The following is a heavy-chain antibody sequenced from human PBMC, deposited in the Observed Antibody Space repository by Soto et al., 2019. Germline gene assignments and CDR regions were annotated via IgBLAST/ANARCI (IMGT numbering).Heavy chain of an antibody. CDR2: IFYSGST. V-gene: IGHV4-59*01. Sequence: PSETLSLTCTVSGDSISSYYWSWIRQPPGKGLEWIGFIFYSGSTNYNPSLKSRVTISLDTSKNQFSLKLSSVTAADTAVYYCARGRSNAFDIWGQGTMVTVSS. J-gene: IGHJ3*02. CDR3: ARGRSNAFDI. CDR1: GDSISSYY.